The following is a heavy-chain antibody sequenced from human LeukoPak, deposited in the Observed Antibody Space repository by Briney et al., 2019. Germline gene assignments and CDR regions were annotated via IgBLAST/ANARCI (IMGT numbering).Heavy chain of an antibody. CDR2: ISWNSGSI. Sequence: GGSLRLSCAASGFTFDDYAMHWVRQAPGKGLEWVSGISWNSGSIGYADSVKGRFTISRENAKNSLYLQMNSLRAEDTAVYYCAGDAPVDFWGQGTLVTVSS. J-gene: IGHJ4*02. CDR1: GFTFDDYA. V-gene: IGHV3-9*01. CDR3: AGDAPVDF. D-gene: IGHD3-16*01.